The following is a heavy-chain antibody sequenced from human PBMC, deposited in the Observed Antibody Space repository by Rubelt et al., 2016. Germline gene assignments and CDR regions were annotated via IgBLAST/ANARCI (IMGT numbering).Heavy chain of an antibody. J-gene: IGHJ5*02. CDR1: GADVTSDTYF. Sequence: QVQLQESGPGLVQSSGTLSLRCHVSGADVTSDTYFWGWVRQPPGKGLEWIGSIYSGWGADCNPSLQSRVTISVDTSTHQFSRRLSSVTAAETAVYYCARVTYTGNYGRGWFDPWGQGTLVTVSS. D-gene: IGHD1-1*01. CDR2: IYSGWGA. CDR3: ARVTYTGNYGRGWFDP. V-gene: IGHV4-39*01.